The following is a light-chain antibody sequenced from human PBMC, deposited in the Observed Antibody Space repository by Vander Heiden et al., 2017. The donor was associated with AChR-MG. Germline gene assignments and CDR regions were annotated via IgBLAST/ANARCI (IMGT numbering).Light chain of an antibody. CDR2: DDS. V-gene: IGLV3-21*02. J-gene: IGLJ2*01. CDR3: QVWDSVSDPVV. CDR1: NIGSKS. Sequence: SYVLTQPPSGSVAPGRTATITCGGNNIGSKSVHWYQQKLGQAPVLVVYDDSDRPSGIPERISGANSGNTAALTISRVEAGDEGDYYCQVWDSVSDPVVFGGGTKLTVL.